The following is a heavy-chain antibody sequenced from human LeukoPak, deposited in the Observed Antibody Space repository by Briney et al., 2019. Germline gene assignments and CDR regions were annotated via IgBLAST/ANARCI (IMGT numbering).Heavy chain of an antibody. CDR1: GGSISSYY. Sequence: PSETLSLTCTVSGGSISSYYWSRIRQPPGKGLEWIGEINHSGSTNYNPSLKSRVTISVDTSKNQFSLKLSSVTAADTAVYYCARVGADGSGFLFDYWGQGTLVTVSS. CDR3: ARVGADGSGFLFDY. D-gene: IGHD3-10*01. J-gene: IGHJ4*02. V-gene: IGHV4-34*01. CDR2: INHSGST.